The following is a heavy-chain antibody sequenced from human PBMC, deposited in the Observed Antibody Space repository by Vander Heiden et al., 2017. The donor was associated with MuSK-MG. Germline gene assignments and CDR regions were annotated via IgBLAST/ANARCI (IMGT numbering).Heavy chain of an antibody. CDR2: IKSKTDGGTT. V-gene: IGHV3-15*01. J-gene: IGHJ6*03. CDR3: TTEVGGFPYYYYYYMDV. CDR1: GFTFSNAW. Sequence: EVQLVESGGGLVKPGGSLRLSCAASGFTFSNAWMSWVRQAPGKGLEWVGRIKSKTDGGTTDYAAPVKGRFTISRDDSKNTLYLQMNSLKTEDTAVYHCTTEVGGFPYYYYYYMDVWGKGTTVTVSS.